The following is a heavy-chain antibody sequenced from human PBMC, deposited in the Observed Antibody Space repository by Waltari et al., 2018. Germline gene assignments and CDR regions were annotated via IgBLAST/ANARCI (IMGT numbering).Heavy chain of an antibody. Sequence: EVQLVESGGVVVQPGGSLRLSCAASGFTFVDYTMHWVRQAPGKGLEWVSLISWDGGSTYYADSVKGRFTISRDNSKNSLYLQMNSLRTEDTALYYCAKDIGSLDASIDYWGQGTLVTVSS. CDR2: ISWDGGST. J-gene: IGHJ4*02. CDR3: AKDIGSLDASIDY. V-gene: IGHV3-43*01. CDR1: GFTFVDYT.